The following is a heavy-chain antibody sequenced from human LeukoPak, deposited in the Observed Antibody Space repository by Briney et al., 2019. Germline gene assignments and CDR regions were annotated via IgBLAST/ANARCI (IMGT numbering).Heavy chain of an antibody. CDR1: RYSFTSYW. CDR2: IYPGDSDT. D-gene: IGHD3-10*01. Sequence: PGESLKVSCKGSRYSFTSYWIGWVRQMPGKGLEWMGIIYPGDSDTRYSPSFQGQVTISADKSISTAYLQWSSLKASDTGIYYCARQELKEYNWFDPWGQGTLVTVSS. V-gene: IGHV5-51*01. CDR3: ARQELKEYNWFDP. J-gene: IGHJ5*02.